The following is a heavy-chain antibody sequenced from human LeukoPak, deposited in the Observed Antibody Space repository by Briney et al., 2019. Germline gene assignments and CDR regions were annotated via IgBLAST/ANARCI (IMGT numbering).Heavy chain of an antibody. J-gene: IGHJ4*02. CDR1: GFTFSSYA. D-gene: IGHD3-9*01. Sequence: QPGGSLRLSCAASGFTFSSYAMSWVRQAPGKGLEWVSGITASGTGTHYADSVKGRFTISRDNSKNTLYLQMNNLRAEDTAIYYCAKAANYDILTGYYLDYWGQGTLVTVSS. CDR3: AKAANYDILTGYYLDY. CDR2: ITASGTGT. V-gene: IGHV3-23*01.